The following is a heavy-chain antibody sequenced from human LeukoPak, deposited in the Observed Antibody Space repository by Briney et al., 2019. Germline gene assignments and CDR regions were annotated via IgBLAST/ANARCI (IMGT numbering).Heavy chain of an antibody. D-gene: IGHD2-21*02. CDR3: AREYPPAAYCGGDCYDINAFDI. V-gene: IGHV3-13*01. CDR2: IGTAGDT. Sequence: GGSLRLSCAASGFTFSSYDMHWVRQATGKGLEWVSAIGTAGDTYYPGSVKGRFTISRDNAKNSLYLQMNSLRAEDTAVYYCAREYPPAAYCGGDCYDINAFDIWGQGTMVTVSS. J-gene: IGHJ3*02. CDR1: GFTFSSYD.